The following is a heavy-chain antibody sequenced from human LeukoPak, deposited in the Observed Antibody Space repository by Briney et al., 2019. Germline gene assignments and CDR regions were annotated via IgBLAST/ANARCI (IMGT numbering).Heavy chain of an antibody. CDR1: GFTFSSYE. CDR3: VRGGGYYYYMDV. V-gene: IGHV3-48*03. J-gene: IGHJ6*03. D-gene: IGHD3-10*01. CDR2: ISSSGSTI. Sequence: GGSLRLSCAASGFTFSSYEMNWVRQAPGKGLEWVSYISSSGSTIYYADSVKGRFTISRDNAKNSLYLQMNSLRVEDTALYFCVRGGGYYYYMDVWGKGTTVTISS.